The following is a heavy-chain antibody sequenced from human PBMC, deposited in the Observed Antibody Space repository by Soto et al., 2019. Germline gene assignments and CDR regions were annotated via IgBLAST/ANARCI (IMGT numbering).Heavy chain of an antibody. CDR2: FDPEDGET. D-gene: IGHD5-12*01. V-gene: IGHV1-24*01. Sequence: ASVKVSCKVSGYTLTELSMHWVRQAPGKGLEWMGGFDPEDGETIYAQKFQGRVTITADESTSTAYMELSSLRSEDTAVYYCARVCSGYDPREFDYWGQGTLVTVSS. CDR3: ARVCSGYDPREFDY. J-gene: IGHJ4*02. CDR1: GYTLTELS.